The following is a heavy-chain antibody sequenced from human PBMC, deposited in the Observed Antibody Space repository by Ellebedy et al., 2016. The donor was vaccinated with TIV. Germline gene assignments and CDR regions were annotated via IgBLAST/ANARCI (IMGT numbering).Heavy chain of an antibody. Sequence: PGGSLRLSCVASGFAFGSRWTPWVRQAPGKGLLRVSHINSDGSSTNYADSVKGRFTISRDNAKDTVYLQMNSLRAEDTAVYYCGRDDRYGLDVWGQGTTVIVSS. V-gene: IGHV3-74*01. CDR2: INSDGSST. CDR3: GRDDRYGLDV. J-gene: IGHJ6*02. CDR1: GFAFGSRW.